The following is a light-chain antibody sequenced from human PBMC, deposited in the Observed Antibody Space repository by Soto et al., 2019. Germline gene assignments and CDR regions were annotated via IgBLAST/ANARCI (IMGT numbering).Light chain of an antibody. J-gene: IGKJ4*01. CDR1: QSVSSN. CDR3: QQYNNWPRAT. V-gene: IGKV3-15*01. CDR2: RTS. Sequence: EIVLTQSPATLSLSPGERATLSCGASQSVSSNLAWYQQKPGQAPRLLMFRTSSRATGFPARFSGSGSGTEFNLTISSLQSEDFGVYYCQQYNNWPRATFGGGTKVDIK.